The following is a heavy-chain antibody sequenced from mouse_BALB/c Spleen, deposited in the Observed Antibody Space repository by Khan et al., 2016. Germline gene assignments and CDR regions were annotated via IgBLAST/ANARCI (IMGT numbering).Heavy chain of an antibody. J-gene: IGHJ3*01. D-gene: IGHD2-1*01. CDR3: ASWFYVNYPPY. V-gene: IGHV1-54*01. CDR2: INPGSGGT. Sequence: QVRLQQSGAELVRPGTSVKVSCKASGYAFTNYLIEWVNQRPGQGLEWIGVINPGSGGTDYREKFKGKATLTADKSSSTSYMQLSSLTSDDAAVYFCASWFYVNYPPYWGQGTLVTVSA. CDR1: GYAFTNYL.